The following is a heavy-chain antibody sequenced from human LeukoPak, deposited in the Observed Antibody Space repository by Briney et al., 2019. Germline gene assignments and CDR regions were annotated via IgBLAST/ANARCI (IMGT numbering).Heavy chain of an antibody. J-gene: IGHJ5*02. CDR3: ARDQYYYDSSGYYHWFGP. Sequence: GGSLKLSCAASGFTFSSYWMRWVRQAPGKGLEWVANIKQDGSEKYYVDSVKGRFTISRDNANNSLYLQMNSLRAEDTAVYYCARDQYYYDSSGYYHWFGPWGQGTLVTVSS. V-gene: IGHV3-7*05. CDR1: GFTFSSYW. D-gene: IGHD3-22*01. CDR2: IKQDGSEK.